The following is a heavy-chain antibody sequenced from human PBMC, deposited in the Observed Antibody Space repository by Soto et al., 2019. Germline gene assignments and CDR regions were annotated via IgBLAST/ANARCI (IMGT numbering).Heavy chain of an antibody. CDR2: LYYTGST. J-gene: IGHJ4*02. V-gene: IGHV4-30-4*01. CDR3: ARYRYSDSLREYYFDY. CDR1: GGSINSGDSY. D-gene: IGHD3-22*01. Sequence: SETLSLTCTVSGGSINSGDSYWSWIRQPPGEGLEWIGNLYYTGSTYYNPSLKSRLTISVGTSRKQFSLLVTSVTAADTAVYFCARYRYSDSLREYYFDYWGQGTPVTVSS.